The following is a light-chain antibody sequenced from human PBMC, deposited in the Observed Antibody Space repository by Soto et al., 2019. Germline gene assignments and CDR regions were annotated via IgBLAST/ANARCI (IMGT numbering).Light chain of an antibody. CDR3: QQYAASPPT. J-gene: IGKJ1*01. CDR1: QSVGRNY. CDR2: TAT. V-gene: IGKV3-20*01. Sequence: EIVLTQSPGTLSLSPGERATLSCRASQSVGRNYLAWYQQKPGQAPRLLVYTATHRATGIPDTFSGSGSGTDFTLTINRLEPEDFAVYYCQQYAASPPTFGQGTKVEVK.